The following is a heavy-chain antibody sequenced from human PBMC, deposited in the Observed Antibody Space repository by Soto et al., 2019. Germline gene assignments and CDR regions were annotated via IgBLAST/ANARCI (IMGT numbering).Heavy chain of an antibody. V-gene: IGHV1-69*08. CDR2: IIPILGIA. CDR1: GGTFSSYT. CDR3: ARDIVVVVAATGWFDP. D-gene: IGHD2-15*01. J-gene: IGHJ5*02. Sequence: QVQLVQSGAEVKKPGSSVKVSCKASGGTFSSYTISWVRQAPGQGLEWMGRIIPILGIANYAQKFQGRVTITADKSTSTAYMELSSLRSEDTAVYYCARDIVVVVAATGWFDPWGQGTLVTVSS.